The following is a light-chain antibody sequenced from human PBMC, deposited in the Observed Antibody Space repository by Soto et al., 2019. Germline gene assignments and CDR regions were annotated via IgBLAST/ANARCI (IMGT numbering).Light chain of an antibody. CDR2: GAS. CDR3: QHFGGTTFA. J-gene: IGKJ5*01. V-gene: IGKV3-20*01. Sequence: EIVLTQSPGNLSLSPGEGATLSCRASQSVSSSYIAWYQQRPGQTPSLLIYGASTRATGIPDRFSGSGSGTHFTLTISRLEPGDFAVYYCQHFGGTTFAFGQGTDWRL. CDR1: QSVSSSY.